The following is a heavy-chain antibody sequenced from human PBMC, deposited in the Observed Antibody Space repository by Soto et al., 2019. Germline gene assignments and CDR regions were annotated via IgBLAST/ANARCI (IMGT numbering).Heavy chain of an antibody. CDR1: GFTLSGYD. Sequence: GGSLRLSCAASGFTLSGYDIHWVRQATGKGLEWVSGIGSAGDTYYADSVKGRFTISRDNSKNTLYLQMNSLRAEDTAVYYCAKNYDFWSGYYTGQAATPLGYYYYGMDVWGQGTTVTVSS. CDR2: IGSAGDT. CDR3: AKNYDFWSGYYTGQAATPLGYYYYGMDV. J-gene: IGHJ6*02. V-gene: IGHV3-13*01. D-gene: IGHD3-3*01.